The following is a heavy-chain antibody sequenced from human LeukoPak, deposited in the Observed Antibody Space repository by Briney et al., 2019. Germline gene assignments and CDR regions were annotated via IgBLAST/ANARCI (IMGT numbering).Heavy chain of an antibody. V-gene: IGHV3-21*01. D-gene: IGHD5-18*01. Sequence: GXSLRLSCAASGFTFSSYSMNWVGQAPGKGVEWVSSIISSSISLSYAASVQGRFPISRHTAKHSLYLQMNSLRAEDTAVYYCARSDTAMDDDWFDPWGQGTLVTVSS. CDR2: IISSSISL. J-gene: IGHJ5*02. CDR3: ARSDTAMDDDWFDP. CDR1: GFTFSSYS.